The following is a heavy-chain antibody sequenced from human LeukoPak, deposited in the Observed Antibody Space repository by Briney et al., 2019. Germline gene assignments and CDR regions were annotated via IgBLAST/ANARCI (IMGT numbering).Heavy chain of an antibody. J-gene: IGHJ2*01. CDR2: INHSGST. CDR1: GGSFSGYY. D-gene: IGHD2-15*01. V-gene: IGHV4-34*01. Sequence: PSETLSLTCAVYGGSFSGYYWSWIRQPPGKGLEWIGEINHSGSTNYNPSLKSRVTISVDTSKNQFSLKLSSVTAADTAVYYCASGPRRYCSGGSCYAPDWYFDLWGRGTLVTVSS. CDR3: ASGPRRYCSGGSCYAPDWYFDL.